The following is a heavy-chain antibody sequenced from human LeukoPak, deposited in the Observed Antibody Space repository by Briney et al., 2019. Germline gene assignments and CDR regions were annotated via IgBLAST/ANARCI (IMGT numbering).Heavy chain of an antibody. D-gene: IGHD4-17*01. CDR2: ITASDYTT. V-gene: IGHV3-23*01. Sequence: PGGSLRLSCAVSGFIFREHAMTWVRQAPGKGLEWVSSITASDYTTYADSVKGRFTISRDNSKNTLYLQMDSLRGDDTALYHCARDPNGDYIGAFDNWGQGTMVTVSS. CDR3: ARDPNGDYIGAFDN. CDR1: GFIFREHA. J-gene: IGHJ3*02.